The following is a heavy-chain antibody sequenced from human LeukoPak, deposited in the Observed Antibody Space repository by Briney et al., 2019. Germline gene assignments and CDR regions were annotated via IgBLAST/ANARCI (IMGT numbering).Heavy chain of an antibody. CDR1: GFTFSSYW. D-gene: IGHD6-13*01. Sequence: GGSLRLSCAASGFTFSSYWMSWVRQAPGKGLEWVANIKQDGSEKYYVDSVKGRFTISRDNAKNSLYLQMNSPRAEDTAVYYCARATTYKGIAAAGTFDYWGQGTLVTVSS. CDR2: IKQDGSEK. CDR3: ARATTYKGIAAAGTFDY. J-gene: IGHJ4*02. V-gene: IGHV3-7*01.